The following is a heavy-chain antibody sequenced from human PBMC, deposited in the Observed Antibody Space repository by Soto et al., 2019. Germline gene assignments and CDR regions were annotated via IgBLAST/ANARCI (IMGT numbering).Heavy chain of an antibody. CDR2: IIPLSATT. CDR1: GGTLSNNA. CDR3: ARGLDDRGIVVVPAANPWSYGMDV. D-gene: IGHD2-2*01. V-gene: IGHV1-69*06. J-gene: IGHJ6*02. Sequence: QVQLVQSGTEVKKPGSSVKVSCKASGGTLSNNAISWVRQAPGQGLEWMGGIIPLSATTNYAQKFQGRVTITADRSSSTPYMELTSLTSENPAVYYCARGLDDRGIVVVPAANPWSYGMDVWGQGTTVTVSS.